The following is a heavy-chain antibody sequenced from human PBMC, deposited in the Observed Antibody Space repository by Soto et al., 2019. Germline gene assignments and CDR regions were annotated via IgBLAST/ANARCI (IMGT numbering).Heavy chain of an antibody. J-gene: IGHJ4*02. D-gene: IGHD3-3*01. V-gene: IGHV1-18*04. Sequence: QVQLAQSGAEVKKPGAEVKVSCKASGYPFTTYGISWVRQAPGQGREWMGWISTYNGDTEYPQSIQGRVTMTRDTSTATAYMELRSLRSDDTAVYYCARVMTTFGVVSKGPDHWGQGTLVTVSS. CDR3: ARVMTTFGVVSKGPDH. CDR2: ISTYNGDT. CDR1: GYPFTTYG.